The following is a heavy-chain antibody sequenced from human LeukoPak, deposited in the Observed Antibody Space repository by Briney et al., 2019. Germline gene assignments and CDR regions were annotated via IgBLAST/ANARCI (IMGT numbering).Heavy chain of an antibody. D-gene: IGHD6-13*01. V-gene: IGHV4-4*07. CDR2: IYTGGST. CDR3: ARRVHSSSWSSYFDY. CDR1: GGSISSYY. J-gene: IGHJ4*02. Sequence: SETLSLTCTVSGGSISSYYWSWIRQPAGKGLEWIGRIYTGGSTNYNPSLKSRVTMSVDTSKNQFSLKLSSVTAADTAVYYCARRVHSSSWSSYFDYWGQETLVTVSS.